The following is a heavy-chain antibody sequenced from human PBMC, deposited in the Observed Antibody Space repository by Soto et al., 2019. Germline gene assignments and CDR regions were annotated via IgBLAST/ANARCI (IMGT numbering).Heavy chain of an antibody. V-gene: IGHV4-4*02. D-gene: IGHD2-15*01. CDR3: ARDPSGYYYYGMDV. CDR1: VGSISSSNW. Sequence: SETLSLTCAVSVGSISSSNWWSWVRQPPGKGLEWIGEIYHSGSTNYNPSLKSRVTISVDKSKNQFSLKLSSVTAADTAVYYCARDPSGYYYYGMDVWGQGTTVTVS. CDR2: IYHSGST. J-gene: IGHJ6*02.